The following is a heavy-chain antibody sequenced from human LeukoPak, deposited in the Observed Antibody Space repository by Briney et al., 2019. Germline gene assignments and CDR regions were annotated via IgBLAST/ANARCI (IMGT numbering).Heavy chain of an antibody. Sequence: GGSLRLSCAASGFTFSSYGMSWVRQAPGKGLEWVSAISGSGGSTYYADSVKGPFTISRDNSKNTLYLRMNSLRAEDTAVYYCAKLRGYYADYWCQGTLVTVSS. CDR1: GFTFSSYG. CDR3: AKLRGYYADY. J-gene: IGHJ4*02. V-gene: IGHV3-23*01. CDR2: ISGSGGST. D-gene: IGHD3-22*01.